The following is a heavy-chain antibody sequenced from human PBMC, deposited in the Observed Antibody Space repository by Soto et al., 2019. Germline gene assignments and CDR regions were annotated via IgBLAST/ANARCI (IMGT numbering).Heavy chain of an antibody. CDR2: INDGNGNT. J-gene: IGHJ6*02. CDR1: GYTFTSYA. CDR3: ARDLGYCSSTSCPYYYYGMDV. D-gene: IGHD2-2*01. Sequence: QVQLVQSGAEVKKPGASVKVSCKASGYTFTSYAMHWVRQAPGQRLEWMGWINDGNGNTKYSQKFQGRVTITRDTSASTDYMELSSLRSEDTAVYYCARDLGYCSSTSCPYYYYGMDVWGQGTTVTVSS. V-gene: IGHV1-3*01.